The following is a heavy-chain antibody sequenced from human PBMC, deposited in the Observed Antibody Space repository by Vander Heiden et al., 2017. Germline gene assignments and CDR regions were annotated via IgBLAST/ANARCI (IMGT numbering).Heavy chain of an antibody. CDR2: VYTSGST. D-gene: IGHD6-19*01. Sequence: VQLQESGPGLVNSSETLSLPGPVSGASISSYYWTWIRQPAGKGLEWIGRVYTSGSTNYNPSLKSRVTMSVDTSKNQFSLKLSSVTAADTAVYYCARWDLIAVAFDYWGQGILVTVSS. CDR3: ARWDLIAVAFDY. CDR1: GASISSYY. V-gene: IGHV4-4*07. J-gene: IGHJ4*02.